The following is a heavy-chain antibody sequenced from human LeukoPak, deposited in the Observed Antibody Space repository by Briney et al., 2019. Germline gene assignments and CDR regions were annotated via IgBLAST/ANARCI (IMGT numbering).Heavy chain of an antibody. CDR1: GYTFTGYY. J-gene: IGHJ4*02. CDR2: INPNSGGT. Sequence: ASVKVSCKASGYTFTGYYMHWVRQAPGQGLEWMGWINPNSGGTNYAQKFQGRVTMTRDTSISTAYMELSRLRSDDTAVYYCARDARPVRYSSSWYVGHIDYWGQGTLVTVSS. D-gene: IGHD6-13*01. V-gene: IGHV1-2*02. CDR3: ARDARPVRYSSSWYVGHIDY.